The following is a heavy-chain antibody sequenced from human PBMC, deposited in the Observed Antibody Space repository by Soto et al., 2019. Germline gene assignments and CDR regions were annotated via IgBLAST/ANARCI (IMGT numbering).Heavy chain of an antibody. J-gene: IGHJ4*02. Sequence: GGSLRLSCAASGFTFSSYSMNWVRQAPGKGLEWVSSISSSSSYIYYADSVKGRFTISRDNAKNSLYLQMNSLRAEDTAVYYCARQTYCSGGSCSVFDYWGQGTLVTVSS. V-gene: IGHV3-21*01. CDR3: ARQTYCSGGSCSVFDY. CDR2: ISSSSSYI. D-gene: IGHD2-15*01. CDR1: GFTFSSYS.